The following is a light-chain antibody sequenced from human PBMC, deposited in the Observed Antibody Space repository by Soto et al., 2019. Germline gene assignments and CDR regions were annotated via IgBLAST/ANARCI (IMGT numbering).Light chain of an antibody. CDR1: QSVSRN. CDR2: GAS. J-gene: IGKJ2*01. V-gene: IGKV3-15*01. CDR3: QQYNQWPPYT. Sequence: IVMTQSPATLSVSPGERATLSCRASQSVSRNLAWYQQKPGQAPRLLIYGASTRATGIPARFSGSGSGTEFTLTISSLQSEDFAVYYCQQYNQWPPYTCGQGTKLEIK.